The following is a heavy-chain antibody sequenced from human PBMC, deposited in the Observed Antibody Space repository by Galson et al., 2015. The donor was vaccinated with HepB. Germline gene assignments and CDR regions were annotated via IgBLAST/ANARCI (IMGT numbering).Heavy chain of an antibody. CDR2: INGDKGNT. CDR3: ATVGGRYSSSWYPVDY. Sequence: SVKVSCKASGYTFTNYAMHWVRQAPGQNFEWMGWINGDKGNTKYSQNLRGRVTITRDTSATIVYMDLSSLKSEDTAMYYCATVGGRYSSSWYPVDYWGQGTLVTVSS. V-gene: IGHV1-3*01. J-gene: IGHJ4*02. CDR1: GYTFTNYA. D-gene: IGHD6-13*01.